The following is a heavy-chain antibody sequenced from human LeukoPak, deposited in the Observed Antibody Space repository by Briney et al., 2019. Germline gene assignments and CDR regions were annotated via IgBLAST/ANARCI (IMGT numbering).Heavy chain of an antibody. CDR1: DTTLTSYY. V-gene: IGHV1-46*01. D-gene: IGHD6-19*01. J-gene: IGHJ4*02. Sequence: ASVKVSCKALDTTLTSYYMHWVRQPPGQGLEWLGIINPSGGSTSYAQKFQGRVTMTRDTSTSTVYMELSSLRSEDTAVYYCAREVYGSGWYFDYWGQGTLVTVSS. CDR2: INPSGGST. CDR3: AREVYGSGWYFDY.